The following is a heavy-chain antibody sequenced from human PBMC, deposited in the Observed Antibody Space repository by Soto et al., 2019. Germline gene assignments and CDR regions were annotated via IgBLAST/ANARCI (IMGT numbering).Heavy chain of an antibody. J-gene: IGHJ6*02. CDR1: GYNFPTYW. D-gene: IGHD2-2*01. V-gene: IGHV5-51*01. CDR2: IYPGDSDV. Sequence: GESLKISCNGSGYNFPTYWIALVRQMPGKGLEWMGIIYPGDSDVRYSPSFQGQVTISADKSISTAYLQWSSLKASDTAMYYCARQQSLPAAIAFYYGMDVWGQGTTVTVSS. CDR3: ARQQSLPAAIAFYYGMDV.